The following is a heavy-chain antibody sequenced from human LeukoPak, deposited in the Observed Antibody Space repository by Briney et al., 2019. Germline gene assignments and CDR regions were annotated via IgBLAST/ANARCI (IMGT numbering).Heavy chain of an antibody. CDR3: VRGVGGEYFYFDR. Sequence: HPSETLSLTCGVSGDSISSDGHSWSWIRQPPGKGLEWVGYIYHSGAAYHNPSLKSRLALSVDTSNNQFSLRLRSVTAADTAVYYCVRGVGGEYFYFDRWGQGALVTVSA. J-gene: IGHJ4*02. CDR1: GDSISSDGHS. V-gene: IGHV4-30-4*07. CDR2: IYHSGAA. D-gene: IGHD1-26*01.